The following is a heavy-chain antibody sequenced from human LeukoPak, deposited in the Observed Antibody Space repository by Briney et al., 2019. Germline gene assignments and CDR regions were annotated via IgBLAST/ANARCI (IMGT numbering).Heavy chain of an antibody. J-gene: IGHJ4*02. Sequence: GGSLRLSCAASGFTFSSYGMHWVRQAPGKGLEWVSVIYSGGSTYYADSVKGRFTISRDNSKNTLYLQMNSLRAEDTAVYYCARAANPREYYYDSSGYYSEYWGQGTLVTVSS. D-gene: IGHD3-22*01. CDR3: ARAANPREYYYDSSGYYSEY. CDR1: GFTFSSYG. V-gene: IGHV3-66*01. CDR2: IYSGGST.